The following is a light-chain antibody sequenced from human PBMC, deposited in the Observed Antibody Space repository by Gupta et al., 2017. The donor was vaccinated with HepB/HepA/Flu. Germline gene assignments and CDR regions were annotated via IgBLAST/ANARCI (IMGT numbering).Light chain of an antibody. CDR2: EVS. Sequence: VTISCTGTSSDVGSYNRVSWYQQPPGTAPKLMIHEVSNRPSGVPDRFSGSKSGNTASLTISGLQAEDEADYYCSSYTSSSTLVFGTGTKVTVL. J-gene: IGLJ1*01. CDR1: SSDVGSYNR. V-gene: IGLV2-18*02. CDR3: SSYTSSSTLV.